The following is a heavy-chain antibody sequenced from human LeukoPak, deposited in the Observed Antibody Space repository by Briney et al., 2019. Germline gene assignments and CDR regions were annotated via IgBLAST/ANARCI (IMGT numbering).Heavy chain of an antibody. V-gene: IGHV4-59*01. CDR2: IYYSGST. Sequence: KSSETLSLTCTVSGGSISSYYWSWIRQPPGKGLEWIGYIYYSGSTNYNPSLKSRVTISVDTSKNQFSLKLSSVTAADTAVYYCARQSIAARTFDHWGQGTLVTVSS. D-gene: IGHD6-6*01. CDR3: ARQSIAARTFDH. CDR1: GGSISSYY. J-gene: IGHJ4*02.